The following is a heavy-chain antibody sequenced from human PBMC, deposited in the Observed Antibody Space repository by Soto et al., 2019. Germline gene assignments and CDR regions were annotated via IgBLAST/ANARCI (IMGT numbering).Heavy chain of an antibody. V-gene: IGHV3-23*01. D-gene: IGHD3-10*01. CDR1: GFTFSSYA. CDR3: AKDAVLWVGELSRFDY. J-gene: IGHJ4*02. Sequence: EVQLLESGGGLVQPGGSLRLSCAASGFTFSSYAMSWVRQAPGKGLEWVSAISGSGGSTYYADSVKGRFTISRDNSKNTHYLQMNSLRAEDTAVYYCAKDAVLWVGELSRFDYWGQGTLVTVSS. CDR2: ISGSGGST.